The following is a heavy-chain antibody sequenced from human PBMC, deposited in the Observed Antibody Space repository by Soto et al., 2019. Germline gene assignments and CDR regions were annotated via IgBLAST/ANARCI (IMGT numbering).Heavy chain of an antibody. CDR1: GFILRTNG. CDR3: VGHGGFSY. J-gene: IGHJ4*02. CDR2: IYDTGDT. Sequence: EVQLSESGGGLVKPGGSLRLSCAATGFILRTNGMSWVRQAPGKGLEWVSSIYDTGDTNYADSLKGRFTISRDNSKNTLYLQMNSLRAEDTALYYCVGHGGFSYLGQGTLVTVSS. D-gene: IGHD4-17*01. V-gene: IGHV3-23*01.